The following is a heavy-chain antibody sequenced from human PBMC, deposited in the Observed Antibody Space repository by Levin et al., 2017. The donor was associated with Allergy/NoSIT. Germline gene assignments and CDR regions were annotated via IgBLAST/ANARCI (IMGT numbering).Heavy chain of an antibody. V-gene: IGHV1-2*02. J-gene: IGHJ5*02. D-gene: IGHD6-19*01. CDR2: INPNTGST. CDR3: ARDLGIAVAGNNWFDP. Sequence: EASVKVSCKTSGFSFTAYYIHWVRQAPGEGLEWLGWINPNTGSTQYARKFQGRVTMTRDMSITTAYVDLSSLASDDTAIYYCARDLGIAVAGNNWFDPWGLGTLVTVSS. CDR1: GFSFTAYY.